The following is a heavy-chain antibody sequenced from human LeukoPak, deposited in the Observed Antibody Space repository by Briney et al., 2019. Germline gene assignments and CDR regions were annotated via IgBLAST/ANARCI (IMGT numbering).Heavy chain of an antibody. CDR3: VRGPGRGYDLEP. CDR2: ISTGGDI. D-gene: IGHD3-22*01. CDR1: AGSICNSY. V-gene: IGHV4-4*08. J-gene: IGHJ5*02. Sequence: PSETLSLTCAVSAGSICNSYCSWARQPPGKGLEFIGYISTGGDINYNPSLRSRATMSINTSNNQLSLTLTSVTTADTAVYFCVRGPGRGYDLEPWGQGSLVNVSS.